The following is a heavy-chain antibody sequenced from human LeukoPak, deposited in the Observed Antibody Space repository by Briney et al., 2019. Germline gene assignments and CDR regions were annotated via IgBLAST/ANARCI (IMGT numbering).Heavy chain of an antibody. Sequence: PSETLSLTCAVYGGSFSGYYWSWIRQPPGKGLEWIGEINHSGSTNYNPSLKSRVTISVDTSKNQFSLKLSSVTAADTAVYYCARDRYSRNWFDPWGQGTLVTVSS. CDR2: INHSGST. J-gene: IGHJ5*02. CDR1: GGSFSGYY. CDR3: ARDRYSRNWFDP. V-gene: IGHV4-34*09. D-gene: IGHD1-14*01.